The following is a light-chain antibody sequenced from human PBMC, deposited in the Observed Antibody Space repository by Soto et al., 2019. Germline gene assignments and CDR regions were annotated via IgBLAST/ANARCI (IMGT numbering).Light chain of an antibody. Sequence: VLTQYPATLSLSPGERAILSCRASQSVVGSLAWYQQKPGQAPSLLIYDISTRAAAIPARLSGSGSGTDFTLTVSSLEPEDFALNYCQQRSNRITFGQGTRLEIK. CDR3: QQRSNRIT. J-gene: IGKJ5*01. CDR2: DIS. CDR1: QSVVGS. V-gene: IGKV3-11*01.